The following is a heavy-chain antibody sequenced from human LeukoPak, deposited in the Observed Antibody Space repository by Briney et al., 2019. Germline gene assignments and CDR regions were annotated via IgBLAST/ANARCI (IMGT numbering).Heavy chain of an antibody. Sequence: GGSLRLSCAASGFTLSSYGLSWLRQAPGKGLEWVSAISGSGGRSYYPDYVKGRLTISRDSSNDKLYLQMNGLRANDSAAHYLAKAGIAAAGTHLVEFGYWGQGTLVTVSS. J-gene: IGHJ4*02. CDR3: AKAGIAAAGTHLVEFGY. V-gene: IGHV3-23*01. CDR2: ISGSGGRS. D-gene: IGHD6-13*01. CDR1: GFTLSSYG.